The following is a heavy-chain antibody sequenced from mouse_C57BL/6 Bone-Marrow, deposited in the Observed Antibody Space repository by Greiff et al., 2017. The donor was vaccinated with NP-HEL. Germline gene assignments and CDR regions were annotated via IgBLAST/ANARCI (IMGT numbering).Heavy chain of an antibody. V-gene: IGHV1-81*01. CDR2: IYPRSGNT. CDR3: ALYDGYYFDY. J-gene: IGHJ2*01. Sequence: VQLQQSGAELARPGASVKLSCKASGYTFTSYGISGVKRRTGQGLEWIGEIYPRSGNTYYNEKFKGKATLTADKSSSTAYMELRSLTSEDSAVYFCALYDGYYFDYWGQGTTLTVSS. CDR1: GYTFTSYG. D-gene: IGHD2-3*01.